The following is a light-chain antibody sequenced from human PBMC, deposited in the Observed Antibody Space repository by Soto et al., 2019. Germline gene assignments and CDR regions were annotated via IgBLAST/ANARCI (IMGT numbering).Light chain of an antibody. CDR3: QQYNNWPLT. J-gene: IGKJ1*01. V-gene: IGKV3-15*01. CDR2: GAS. Sequence: EMGLTHSPATLSWSPGERATLSCMASHIISNNVAWYQQKHGQVPRLVIYGASTRATDIPARFSGSGSGTRFPLTISSLQSEDFAEYHCQQYNNWPLTFGQGTKVDI. CDR1: HIISNN.